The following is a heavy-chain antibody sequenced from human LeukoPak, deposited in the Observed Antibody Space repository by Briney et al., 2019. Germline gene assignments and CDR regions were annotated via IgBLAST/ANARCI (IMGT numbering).Heavy chain of an antibody. Sequence: SETLSLTCAVYGGSFSGYYWSWIRQPPGKGLEWIGEINHSGSTNYNPSLKSRVTISVDTSKNQFSLKLTSVTAADTAVYYCARGLSASEEDYWGQGTLVTVSS. CDR2: INHSGST. CDR1: GGSFSGYY. D-gene: IGHD3-16*01. J-gene: IGHJ4*02. CDR3: ARGLSASEEDY. V-gene: IGHV4-34*01.